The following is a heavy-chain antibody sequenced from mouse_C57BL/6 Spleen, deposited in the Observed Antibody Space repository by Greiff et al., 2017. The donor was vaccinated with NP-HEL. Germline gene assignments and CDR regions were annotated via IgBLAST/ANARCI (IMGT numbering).Heavy chain of an antibody. CDR3: ARGDYDYDKAMDY. V-gene: IGHV1-66*01. J-gene: IGHJ4*01. Sequence: QVQLKESGPELVKPGASVKISCKASGYSFTSYYIHWVKQRPGQGLEWIGWIYPGSGNTKYNEKFKGKATLTADTSSSTAYMQLSSLTSEDSAVYYCARGDYDYDKAMDYWGQGTSVTVSS. CDR1: GYSFTSYY. D-gene: IGHD2-4*01. CDR2: IYPGSGNT.